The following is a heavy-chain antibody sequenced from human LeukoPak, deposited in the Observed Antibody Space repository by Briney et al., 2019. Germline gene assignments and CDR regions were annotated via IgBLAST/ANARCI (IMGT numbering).Heavy chain of an antibody. D-gene: IGHD2-15*01. V-gene: IGHV3-64D*09. CDR1: GXTFNNYA. J-gene: IGHJ4*02. Sequence: GGSLRLSCSASGXTFNNYAVHWVRQAPGKGREYISTIDNNGIFTYYADSVKDRFTVSRDNSKNTLYLQMSSLRAEDTAVYYCVKVGGCSGGSCYSGLWVFDYWGQGTLVTVSS. CDR2: IDNNGIFT. CDR3: VKVGGCSGGSCYSGLWVFDY.